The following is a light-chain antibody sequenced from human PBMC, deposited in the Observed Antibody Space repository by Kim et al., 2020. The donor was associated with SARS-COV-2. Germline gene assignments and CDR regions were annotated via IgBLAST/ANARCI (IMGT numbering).Light chain of an antibody. CDR3: QQYGA. J-gene: IGKJ1*01. V-gene: IGKV1-33*01. CDR2: DAS. CDR1: QNISNY. Sequence: YSLSASVGDKHNITCQANQNISNYLNWYQQKPGKAPKLLIYDASNLETGVPSRFSGSGSGTDFTFTISSLQPEDIATYYCQQYGAFGQGTKVDIK.